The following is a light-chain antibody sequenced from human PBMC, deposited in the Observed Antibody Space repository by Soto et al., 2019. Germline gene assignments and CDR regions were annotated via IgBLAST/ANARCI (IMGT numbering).Light chain of an antibody. V-gene: IGKV3-20*01. Sequence: DSVLTQSPGTLSLSPGERPTLSCRASQSVTSDQFAWYQQKPGQAHRLLIYGASSRATGIPYRFSGSGSGTDFTLTISRLEPEDFAVYYCQQYGSSPLTFGGGTKVEIK. CDR1: QSVTSDQ. CDR3: QQYGSSPLT. J-gene: IGKJ4*01. CDR2: GAS.